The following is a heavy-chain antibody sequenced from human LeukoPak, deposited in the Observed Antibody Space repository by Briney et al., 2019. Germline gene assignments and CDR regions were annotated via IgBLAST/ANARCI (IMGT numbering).Heavy chain of an antibody. CDR1: GFTFNTYG. D-gene: IGHD3-3*01. CDR3: AKEAHYDFWSGYFS. J-gene: IGHJ4*02. CDR2: IRYDGRNK. V-gene: IGHV3-30*02. Sequence: GGSLRLSCAASGFTFNTYGMYWVRQAPGKGLEWVTFIRYDGRNKNYADSVKGRFTISRDNSKSTLYLQMNSLRAEDTAVYYCAKEAHYDFWSGYFSWGQGTLVTVSS.